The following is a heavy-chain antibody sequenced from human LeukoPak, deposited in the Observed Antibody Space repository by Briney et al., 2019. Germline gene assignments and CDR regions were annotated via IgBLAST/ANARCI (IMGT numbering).Heavy chain of an antibody. CDR3: ARGLAKRPLLLRNKLGWFDP. CDR2: IYYSGST. Sequence: SETLSLTCTVSGGSISSSSYYWGWIRQPPGKGLEWIGSIYYSGSTYYNPSLKSRVTISVDTSKNQFSLKLSSVTAADTAVYYCARGLAKRPLLLRNKLGWFDPWGQGTLVTVSS. D-gene: IGHD3-22*01. CDR1: GGSISSSSYY. V-gene: IGHV4-39*07. J-gene: IGHJ5*02.